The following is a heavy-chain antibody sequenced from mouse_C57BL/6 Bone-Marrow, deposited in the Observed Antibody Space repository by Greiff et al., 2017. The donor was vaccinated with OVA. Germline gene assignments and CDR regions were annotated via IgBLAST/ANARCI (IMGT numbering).Heavy chain of an antibody. CDR3: TRDGSRRDWYFDV. D-gene: IGHD1-1*01. V-gene: IGHV1-15*01. CDR2: IDPETGGT. J-gene: IGHJ1*03. Sequence: VQRVESGAELVRPGASVTLSCKASGYTFTDYEMHWVKQTPVHGLEWIGAIDPETGGTAYNQKFKGKAILTADKSSSTAYMELRSLTSEDSAVYYCTRDGSRRDWYFDVWGTGTTVTVSS. CDR1: GYTFTDYE.